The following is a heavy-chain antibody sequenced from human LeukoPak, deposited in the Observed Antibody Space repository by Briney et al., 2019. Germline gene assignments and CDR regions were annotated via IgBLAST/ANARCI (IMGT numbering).Heavy chain of an antibody. CDR3: ASHGGL. V-gene: IGHV3-33*01. CDR2: IWYDGSNK. J-gene: IGHJ4*02. CDR1: GFSFSSYG. Sequence: GGSLRLSCAASGFSFSSYGMHWVRQAPGKGLEWVAVIWYDGSNKNYADSVKGRFTISRDNSKNLLYLQMNSLRVEDTAVYYCASHGGLWGQGTLVTVSS. D-gene: IGHD5-12*01.